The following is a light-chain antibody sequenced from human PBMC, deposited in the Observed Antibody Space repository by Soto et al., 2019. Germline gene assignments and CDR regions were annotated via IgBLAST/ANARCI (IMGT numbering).Light chain of an antibody. CDR3: QQRRAWPRV. V-gene: IGKV3-11*01. CDR1: QSVGTY. Sequence: EIVLTQSPATLSSSPGERATLSCRASQSVGTYLVWYQQKPGQAPRLLIYDASKRAIGIPDRFSGSGSGTDFTLTISSLEPGDSAVYYCQQRRAWPRVFGGGTRME. J-gene: IGKJ4*01. CDR2: DAS.